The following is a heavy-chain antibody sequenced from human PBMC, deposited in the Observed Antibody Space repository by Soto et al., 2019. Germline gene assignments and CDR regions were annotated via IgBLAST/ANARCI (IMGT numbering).Heavy chain of an antibody. CDR2: ISSNGGST. D-gene: IGHD2-2*01. V-gene: IGHV3-64*02. Sequence: EVQLVESGEGLVQPGGSLRLSCAASGFTFSSYAMHWVRQAPGKGLEYVSAISSNGGSTYYADSVKGRFTISRDNSKNTLYLQMGSRRAEDMAVYYCVRGGYCSSTSCYGHGGFSYYYGMDVWGQGTTVTVSS. J-gene: IGHJ6*02. CDR3: VRGGYCSSTSCYGHGGFSYYYGMDV. CDR1: GFTFSSYA.